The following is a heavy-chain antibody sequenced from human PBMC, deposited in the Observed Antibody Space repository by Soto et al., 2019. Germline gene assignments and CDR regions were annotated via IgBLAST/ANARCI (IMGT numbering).Heavy chain of an antibody. J-gene: IGHJ5*02. CDR2: ISAYNGNT. CDR3: AAANVLSPST. CDR1: GYTFTSYG. Sequence: ASVKVSCKASGYTFTSYGISGVRQAPGQGLKWMGWISAYNGNTNDAQKLQGRVTMTTDTSTRTADMELRSLRSDDTAVYYCAAANVLSPSTWGQGTLVTVSS. D-gene: IGHD6-6*01. V-gene: IGHV1-18*01.